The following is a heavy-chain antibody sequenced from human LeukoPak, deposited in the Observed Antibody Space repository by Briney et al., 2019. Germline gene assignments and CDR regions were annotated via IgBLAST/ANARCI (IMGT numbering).Heavy chain of an antibody. J-gene: IGHJ4*02. CDR3: ARGKGSGWTFDY. V-gene: IGHV4-31*03. D-gene: IGHD6-19*01. Sequence: PSQTLSLTCTVSGGSISSGGYYWSWIRQHPGKGLEWIGYFYYSGTTYYNPSLKSRVTISVDTSKNQFSLKLSSVTAADTAVYYCARGKGSGWTFDYWGQGTLVTVSS. CDR1: GGSISSGGYY. CDR2: FYYSGTT.